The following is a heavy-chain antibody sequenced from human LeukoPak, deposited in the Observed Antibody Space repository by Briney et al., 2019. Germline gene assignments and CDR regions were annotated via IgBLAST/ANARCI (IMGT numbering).Heavy chain of an antibody. CDR2: IYYSGST. Sequence: SETLSLTCTVSGGSVGRVSYYWSWIRQPPGEGLEWIGYIYYSGSTNYNPSLKSRVTISLDTSQNQFSLKLSSVTAADTAVYYCASLYCSRTSCYFLDPWGQGTLVIVSS. D-gene: IGHD2-2*01. J-gene: IGHJ5*02. V-gene: IGHV4-61*01. CDR3: ASLYCSRTSCYFLDP. CDR1: GGSVGRVSYY.